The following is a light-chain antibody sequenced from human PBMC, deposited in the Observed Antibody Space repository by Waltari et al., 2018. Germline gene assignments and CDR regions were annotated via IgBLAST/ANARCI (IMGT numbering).Light chain of an antibody. V-gene: IGKV3-15*01. CDR2: GVS. CDR3: QQYNNWPPYT. J-gene: IGKJ2*01. CDR1: QSVGSN. Sequence: EIVMTQSPVTLSLSPAERATLSCRASQSVGSNLAWYQQKPGQAPRLLIYGVSIRVTGIPARFSGTGSGTEFTLTISSLQSEDFAVYYCQQYNNWPPYTFGQGTRLEI.